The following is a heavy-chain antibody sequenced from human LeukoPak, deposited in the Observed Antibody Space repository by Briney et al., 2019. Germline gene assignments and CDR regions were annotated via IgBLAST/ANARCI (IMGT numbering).Heavy chain of an antibody. CDR3: ARGYNWNDFDY. CDR1: GGTYSSYA. D-gene: IGHD1-1*01. V-gene: IGHV1-69*06. CDR2: IIPIFGTA. J-gene: IGHJ4*02. Sequence: GASVKVSCKASGGTYSSYAISWVRQGPGQGLEWMGGIIPIFGTANYAQKFQGRVTITADKSTSTAYMELSSLRSEDTAVYYCARGYNWNDFDYWGQGTLVTVSS.